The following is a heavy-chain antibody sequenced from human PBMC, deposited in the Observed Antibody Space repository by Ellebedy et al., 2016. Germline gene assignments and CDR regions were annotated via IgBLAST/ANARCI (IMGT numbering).Heavy chain of an antibody. D-gene: IGHD1-26*01. V-gene: IGHV3-9*01. CDR2: ISWNSGSI. CDR1: GFTFDDYA. Sequence: SLKISXAASGFTFDDYAMHWVRQAPGKGLEWVSGISWNSGSIGYADSVKGRFTISRDNAKNSLYLQMNSLRAEDTALYYCARDSVVVPSGSYLVEYFDYWGQGTLVTVSS. CDR3: ARDSVVVPSGSYLVEYFDY. J-gene: IGHJ4*02.